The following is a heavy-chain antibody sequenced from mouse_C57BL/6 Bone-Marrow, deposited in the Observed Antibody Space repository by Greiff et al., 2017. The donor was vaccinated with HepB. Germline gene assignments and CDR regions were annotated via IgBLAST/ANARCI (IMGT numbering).Heavy chain of an antibody. CDR1: GYTFTDHT. CDR3: ARRKRWLLRAMDY. Sequence: VQLQQSDAELVKPGASVKISCKVSGYTFTDHTLHWMKQRPEQGLEWIGYIYPRDGSTKYNEKFKGKATLTADKSSSTAYMQLNSLTSEDSAVYFCARRKRWLLRAMDYWGQGTSVTVSS. V-gene: IGHV1-78*01. J-gene: IGHJ4*01. D-gene: IGHD2-3*01. CDR2: IYPRDGST.